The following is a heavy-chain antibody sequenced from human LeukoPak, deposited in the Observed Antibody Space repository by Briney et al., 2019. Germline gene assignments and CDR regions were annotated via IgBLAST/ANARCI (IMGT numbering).Heavy chain of an antibody. V-gene: IGHV3-66*01. J-gene: IGHJ4*02. CDR2: IYSGGST. D-gene: IGHD6-19*01. CDR1: GVTASSNY. CDR3: ARRDSSGWDFDY. Sequence: GGSLRLSCAASGVTASSNYMSWVRQAPGKGLEWVSLIYSGGSTYYADSVKGRFTISRDNSKNTLYLQMNSLRAEDTAVYYCARRDSSGWDFDYWGQGTLVTVSS.